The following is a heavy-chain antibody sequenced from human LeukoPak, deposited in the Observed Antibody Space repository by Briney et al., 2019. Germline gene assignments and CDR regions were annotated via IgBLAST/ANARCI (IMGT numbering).Heavy chain of an antibody. CDR3: ARGARQSSGYYYERD. CDR1: GYTFTGYY. CDR2: INPNSGGT. V-gene: IGHV1-2*02. D-gene: IGHD3-22*01. Sequence: ASVKVSCKASGYTFTGYYMRWVRQAPGQGLEWMGWINPNSGGTNYAQKFQGRVTMTRDTSISTAYMELSRLRSDDTAVYYCARGARQSSGYYYERDWGQGTLVTVSS. J-gene: IGHJ4*02.